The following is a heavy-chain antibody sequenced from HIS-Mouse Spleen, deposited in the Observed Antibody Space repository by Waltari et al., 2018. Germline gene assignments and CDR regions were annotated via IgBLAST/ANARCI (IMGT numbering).Heavy chain of an antibody. D-gene: IGHD2-8*02. CDR2: INHSGST. CDR1: GGSFSGYY. V-gene: IGHV4-34*01. J-gene: IGHJ3*02. Sequence: QVQLQQWGAGLLKPSETLSLTCAVYGGSFSGYYWSWIRQPPGKGLGWIGEINHSGSTNYNPSLKSRVTISVDTSKNQFSLKLSSVTAADTAVYYCARVQRSTGAFDIWGQGTMVTVSS. CDR3: ARVQRSTGAFDI.